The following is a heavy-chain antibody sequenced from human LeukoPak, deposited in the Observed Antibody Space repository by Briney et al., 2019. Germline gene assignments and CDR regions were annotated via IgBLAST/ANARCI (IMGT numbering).Heavy chain of an antibody. CDR3: ARDWNPPSDSHAFDI. CDR2: ISAYNGNT. V-gene: IGHV1-18*01. D-gene: IGHD1-1*01. CDR1: GYTFTSYG. Sequence: ASVKVSCKASGYTFTSYGISWVRQAPGQGLEWMGWISAYNGNTNYAQKLQGRVTMTTDTSTSTAYMELRSLRSDDTAVYYCARDWNPPSDSHAFDIWGQGTVVTVSS. J-gene: IGHJ3*02.